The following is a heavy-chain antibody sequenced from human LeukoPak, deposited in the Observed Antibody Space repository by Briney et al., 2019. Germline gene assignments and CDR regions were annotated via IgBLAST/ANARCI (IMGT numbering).Heavy chain of an antibody. CDR1: GFTFSSYG. CDR2: ISYDGSNK. V-gene: IGHV3-30*18. Sequence: PGGSLRLSCAASGFTFSSYGMHWVRQAPGEGLEWVAVISYDGSNKYYADSVKGRFTISRDNSKNTLYLQMNSLRAEDTAVYYCAKATYDSSGYYSHFDYWGQGTLVTVSS. J-gene: IGHJ4*02. CDR3: AKATYDSSGYYSHFDY. D-gene: IGHD3-22*01.